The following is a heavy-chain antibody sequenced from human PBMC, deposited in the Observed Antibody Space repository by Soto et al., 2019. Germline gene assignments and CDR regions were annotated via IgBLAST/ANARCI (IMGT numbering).Heavy chain of an antibody. CDR3: AHSAYSYGSYYFDY. J-gene: IGHJ4*02. CDR2: IYWDDDK. D-gene: IGHD5-18*01. CDR1: GFSLSTSGVG. Sequence: QITLKESGHTLVKPTQTLTLTCTFSGFSLSTSGVGVGWIRQPPGKALEWLALIYWDDDKRYSPSLKSRLTITKDTSKNQVVLTMTNMDPVDTATYYCAHSAYSYGSYYFDYWGQGTLVTVSS. V-gene: IGHV2-5*02.